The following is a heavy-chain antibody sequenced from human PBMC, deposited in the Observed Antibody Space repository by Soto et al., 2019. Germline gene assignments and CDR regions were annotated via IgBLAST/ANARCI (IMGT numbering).Heavy chain of an antibody. CDR3: ARVGSSSASLYFDY. Sequence: EVQLVESGGGLVQPGGSLRLSCAASGFTFSSYWMSWVRQAPGKGLEWVANIKQDGSEKYYVDSVKGRFTISRDNAKNSLYLQMNSLRAEDTAVYYCARVGSSSASLYFDYWGQGTLVTVSS. D-gene: IGHD6-6*01. CDR2: IKQDGSEK. V-gene: IGHV3-7*05. CDR1: GFTFSSYW. J-gene: IGHJ4*02.